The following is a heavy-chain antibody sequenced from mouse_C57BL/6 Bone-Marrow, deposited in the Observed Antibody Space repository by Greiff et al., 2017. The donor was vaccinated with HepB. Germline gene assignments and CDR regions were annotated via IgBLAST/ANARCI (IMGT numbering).Heavy chain of an antibody. V-gene: IGHV5-17*01. CDR3: ARITTVVGYFDY. D-gene: IGHD1-1*01. CDR1: GFTFSDYG. J-gene: IGHJ2*01. Sequence: EVKLQESGGGLVKPGGSLKLSCAASGFTFSDYGMHWVRQAPEKGLEWVAYISSGSSTIYYADTVKGRFTISRDNAKNTLFLQMTSLRSEDTAMYYCARITTVVGYFDYWGQGTTLTVSS. CDR2: ISSGSSTI.